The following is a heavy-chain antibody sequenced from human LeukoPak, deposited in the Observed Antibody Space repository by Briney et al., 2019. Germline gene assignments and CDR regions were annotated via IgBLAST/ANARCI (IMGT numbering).Heavy chain of an antibody. CDR3: AIDSSSWYMGEYYYYGMDV. CDR2: IYTSGST. Sequence: PSETLSLTCTVSGGSISSYYWSWIRQPAGKGLEWIGRIYTSGSTNYNPSLKSRVTMSVDTSKNQFSLKLSSVTAADTAVYYCAIDSSSWYMGEYYYYGMDVWGQGTTVTVSS. J-gene: IGHJ6*02. V-gene: IGHV4-4*07. D-gene: IGHD6-13*01. CDR1: GGSISSYY.